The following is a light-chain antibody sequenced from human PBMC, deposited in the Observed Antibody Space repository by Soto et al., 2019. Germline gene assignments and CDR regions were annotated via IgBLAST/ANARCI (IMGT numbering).Light chain of an antibody. J-gene: IGLJ2*01. CDR3: QTWGTGTHVV. CDR2: VNTDGSH. Sequence: QPVLTQSPSASASLGASVKLTCTLSSGHSNFAIAWHQQQPDRGPRYLMKVNTDGSHDKGDGIPDRFSGSTSGAERYLTISSLQSEDEADYYCQTWGTGTHVVFGGGTKPPS. V-gene: IGLV4-69*01. CDR1: SGHSNFA.